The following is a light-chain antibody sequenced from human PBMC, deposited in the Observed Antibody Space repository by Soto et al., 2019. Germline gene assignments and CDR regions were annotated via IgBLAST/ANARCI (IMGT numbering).Light chain of an antibody. CDR1: KNDIGLYDF. V-gene: IGLV2-8*01. Sequence: QSALTQPPSASGSPGQSVTISCTGTKNDIGLYDFVSWNQHHPGKAPRLIIYEVVQRPSGVPDRFSGSKSGNTASLTVSGLQAADEADYFCKSYAGSNTYVFGSGTKGTVL. CDR2: EVV. CDR3: KSYAGSNTYV. J-gene: IGLJ1*01.